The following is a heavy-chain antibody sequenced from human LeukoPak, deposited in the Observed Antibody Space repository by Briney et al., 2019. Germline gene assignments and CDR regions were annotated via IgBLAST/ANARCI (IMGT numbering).Heavy chain of an antibody. CDR2: ISSGSRII. Sequence: GGSLRLSCAASGFTFSTYNMNWVRQAPGKGLEWVSFISSGSRIIYYADSVKGRFTVSRDNAKNSLYLQMNSLRDEDTAVYYCARDRTYYYDSSGSISSGYFDLWGRGTLVTVSS. D-gene: IGHD3-22*01. V-gene: IGHV3-48*02. J-gene: IGHJ2*01. CDR1: GFTFSTYN. CDR3: ARDRTYYYDSSGSISSGYFDL.